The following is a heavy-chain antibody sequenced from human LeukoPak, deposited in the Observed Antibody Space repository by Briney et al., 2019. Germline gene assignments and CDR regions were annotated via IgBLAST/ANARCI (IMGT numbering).Heavy chain of an antibody. J-gene: IGHJ4*02. CDR3: VQGVDSSGYYY. Sequence: ASVKVSCKTSGYTFTSYYLHWVRQAPGQGLEWMGIINPSGGSTSYAQKFQGRVTMTRDTSTSTVYMELSSLRSEDTAVYYCVQGVDSSGYYYWGQGTLVTVSS. D-gene: IGHD3-22*01. CDR1: GYTFTSYY. CDR2: INPSGGST. V-gene: IGHV1-46*01.